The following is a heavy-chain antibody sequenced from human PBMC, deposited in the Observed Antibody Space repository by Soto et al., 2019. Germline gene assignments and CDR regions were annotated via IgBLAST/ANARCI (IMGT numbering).Heavy chain of an antibody. D-gene: IGHD2-21*02. J-gene: IGHJ5*02. CDR2: VYHTGDT. CDR3: AREIVTAGGNNYFDP. Sequence: QVQLQESGPRLVKPSESLSLTCGVSGGTVASSHWWSWVRQSPGRGLEWIGNVYHTGDTNFNPSLQSRVTFPVDKSNNQFSLRLTSVTAADTAVYFCAREIVTAGGNNYFDPWGPGTLVTVSS. CDR1: GGTVASSHW. V-gene: IGHV4-4*02.